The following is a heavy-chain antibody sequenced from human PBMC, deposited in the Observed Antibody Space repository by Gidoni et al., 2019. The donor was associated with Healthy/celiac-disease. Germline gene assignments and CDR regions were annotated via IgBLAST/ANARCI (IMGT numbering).Heavy chain of an antibody. V-gene: IGHV1-69*01. CDR2: IIPIFGTA. Sequence: TFSSYAISWVRQAPGQGLEWMGGIIPIFGTANYAQKFQGRVTITADESTSTAYMELSSLRSEDTAVYYCARDDPRGDPSYWYFELWGRGTLVTVSS. D-gene: IGHD3-16*01. CDR3: ARDDPRGDPSYWYFEL. CDR1: TFSSYA. J-gene: IGHJ2*01.